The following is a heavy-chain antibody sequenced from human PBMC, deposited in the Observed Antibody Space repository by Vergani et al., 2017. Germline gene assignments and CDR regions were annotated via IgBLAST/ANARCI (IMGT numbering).Heavy chain of an antibody. J-gene: IGHJ5*02. Sequence: VQLLESGGGLVQPGGSLRLSCAASGFTFSSYGMHWVRQAPGKGLEWVAVISYDGSNKYYADSVKGRFTISRDNSKNTLYLQMNSLRAEDTAVYYCAKQYRGSYINWFEPWGEGTLVTVSS. V-gene: IGHV3-30*18. D-gene: IGHD1-26*01. CDR2: ISYDGSNK. CDR3: AKQYRGSYINWFEP. CDR1: GFTFSSYG.